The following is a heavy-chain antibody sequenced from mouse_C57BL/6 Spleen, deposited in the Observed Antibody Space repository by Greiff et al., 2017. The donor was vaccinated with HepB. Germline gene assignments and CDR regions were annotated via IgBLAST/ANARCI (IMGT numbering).Heavy chain of an antibody. D-gene: IGHD2-10*01. CDR2: IWSGGST. CDR1: GFSLTSYG. CDR3: ARSLLPYWYFDV. J-gene: IGHJ1*03. Sequence: QVQLQQSGPGLVQPSQSLSITCTVSGFSLTSYGVYWVRQSPGKGLEWLGVIWSGGSTDYNAAFISRLSISKDNSKSQVFFKMNSLQADDTAIYYCARSLLPYWYFDVWGTGTTVTVSS. V-gene: IGHV2-2*01.